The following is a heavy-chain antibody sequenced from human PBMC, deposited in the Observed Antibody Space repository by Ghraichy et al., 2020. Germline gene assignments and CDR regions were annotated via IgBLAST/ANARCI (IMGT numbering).Heavy chain of an antibody. CDR3: AREKDKPTGYSYGYFGNWFDP. D-gene: IGHD5-18*01. Sequence: GGSLRLSCAASGFTFSSYSMNWVRQAPGKGLEWVSSISSSSTYIYYADSVKGRFTISRDNAKNSLYLQMNSLRAEDTAVYYCAREKDKPTGYSYGYFGNWFDPWGQGTLVTVSS. J-gene: IGHJ5*02. V-gene: IGHV3-21*01. CDR2: ISSSSTYI. CDR1: GFTFSSYS.